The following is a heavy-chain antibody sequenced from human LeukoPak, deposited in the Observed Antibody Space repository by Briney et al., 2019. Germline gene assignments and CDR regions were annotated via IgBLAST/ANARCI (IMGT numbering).Heavy chain of an antibody. V-gene: IGHV3-30*18. CDR2: ISYDGRHK. D-gene: IGHD4-23*01. Sequence: GSLRLSCAASGFTFSTYGMHWVRQTPGKGLEWVAVISYDGRHKYYEDSVKGRFTISRDNSKNTLYLQMDSLRAEDTAVYYCAKDRMETLIGNWFDPWGQGTLVTVSS. CDR3: AKDRMETLIGNWFDP. CDR1: GFTFSTYG. J-gene: IGHJ5*02.